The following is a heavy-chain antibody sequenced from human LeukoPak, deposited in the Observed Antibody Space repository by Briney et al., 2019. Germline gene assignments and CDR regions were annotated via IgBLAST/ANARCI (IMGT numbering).Heavy chain of an antibody. CDR3: ARQRGIFGVPISRKPSYYYYYMDV. Sequence: GESLKISCKGSGYSFTSYWIGWVRQMPGKGLEWMGIIYPGDSDTRYSPSFQGQVTISADKSISTAYLQWSSLKASDTAMYYCARQRGIFGVPISRKPSYYYYYMDVWGKGTTVTVSS. D-gene: IGHD3-3*01. CDR2: IYPGDSDT. CDR1: GYSFTSYW. V-gene: IGHV5-51*01. J-gene: IGHJ6*03.